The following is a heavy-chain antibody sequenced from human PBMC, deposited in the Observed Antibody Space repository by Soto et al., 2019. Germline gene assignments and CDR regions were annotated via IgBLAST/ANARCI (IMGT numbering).Heavy chain of an antibody. V-gene: IGHV4-39*01. CDR2: IYYSGST. J-gene: IGHJ4*02. CDR1: GGSISSSSYY. CDR3: AREVAALHAFDY. D-gene: IGHD2-15*01. Sequence: SETLSLTCTVSGGSISSSSYYWGWIRQPPGKGLEWIGSIYYSGSTYYNPSLKSRVTISVDTSKNQFSLKLSSVTAADTAVYYCAREVAALHAFDYWGQGTLVTVSS.